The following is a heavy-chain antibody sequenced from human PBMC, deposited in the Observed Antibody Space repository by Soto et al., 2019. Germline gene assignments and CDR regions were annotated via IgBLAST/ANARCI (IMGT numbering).Heavy chain of an antibody. J-gene: IGHJ5*02. Sequence: EVQLVESGGGLVQPGGSLRLSCAASGFTFSSYSMNWVRQAPGKGLEWVSYISSSSSTIHYGDSVKGRFTISRDNARNSLYLQMNSLRAEDTAVYYCAREEGLLDWFAPWGQGTLVTVSS. D-gene: IGHD2-15*01. CDR1: GFTFSSYS. V-gene: IGHV3-48*01. CDR3: AREEGLLDWFAP. CDR2: ISSSSSTI.